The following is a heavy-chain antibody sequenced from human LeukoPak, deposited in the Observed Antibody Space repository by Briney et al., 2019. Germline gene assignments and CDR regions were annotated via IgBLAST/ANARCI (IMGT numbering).Heavy chain of an antibody. D-gene: IGHD3-16*01. CDR2: ISSSSSYI. V-gene: IGHV3-21*01. Sequence: PGGSLRLSCAASGFTFSSYSMNWVRQAPGKGLEWVSSISSSSSYIYYADSVKGRFTISRDNAKNSLYLQMNSLRAEDTAVYYCARDSATVGGSPDYWGQGTLVTVSS. CDR1: GFTFSSYS. J-gene: IGHJ4*02. CDR3: ARDSATVGGSPDY.